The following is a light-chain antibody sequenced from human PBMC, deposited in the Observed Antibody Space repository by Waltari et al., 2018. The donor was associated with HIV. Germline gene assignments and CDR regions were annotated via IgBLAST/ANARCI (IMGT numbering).Light chain of an antibody. CDR2: DAS. V-gene: IGKV1-33*01. CDR1: QVISNY. Sequence: DIQMTQSPSSLSASVGDRVTITCQASQVISNYLNWYQQKPGKAPKLLIYDASNLETGVPSRFSGSGSGTEFSLTISSLQPDDFATYYCLQHNSYLWTFGQGTKVEIK. CDR3: LQHNSYLWT. J-gene: IGKJ1*01.